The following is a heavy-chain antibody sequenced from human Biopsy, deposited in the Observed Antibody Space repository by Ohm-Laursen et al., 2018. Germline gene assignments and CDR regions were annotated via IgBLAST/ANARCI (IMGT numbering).Heavy chain of an antibody. CDR2: IYHRGRS. D-gene: IGHD1-26*01. Sequence: PSQTLSLTCEVSGESFSDYYWSWIRQSPGKGLEWIGEIYHRGRSSYSPSLKSRVTISVDPSKNQFSLNMKLVTVADTAVYFCSREGGGLLPIRLTDFWGPGMMVTGSS. CDR1: GESFSDYY. CDR3: SREGGGLLPIRLTDF. J-gene: IGHJ4*02. V-gene: IGHV4-34*01.